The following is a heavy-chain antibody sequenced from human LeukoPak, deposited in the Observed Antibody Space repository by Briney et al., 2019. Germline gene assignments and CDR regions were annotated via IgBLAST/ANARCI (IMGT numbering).Heavy chain of an antibody. CDR2: IKSKTDGGTT. Sequence: PGGSLRLSCAASGFTFSNAWMSWVRQAPGKGLEWVGRIKSKTDGGTTDYAAPVKGRFTISRDDSKNTLYLQMNSLRAEDTAVYYCTRDPAYYGSGSFDYWGQGTLVTVSS. CDR3: TRDPAYYGSGSFDY. D-gene: IGHD3-10*01. CDR1: GFTFSNAW. V-gene: IGHV3-15*01. J-gene: IGHJ4*02.